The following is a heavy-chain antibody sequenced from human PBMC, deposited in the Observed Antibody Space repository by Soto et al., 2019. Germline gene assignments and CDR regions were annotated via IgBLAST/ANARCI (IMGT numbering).Heavy chain of an antibody. D-gene: IGHD3-16*01. V-gene: IGHV4-59*11. Sequence: SETLSLTCTVSGDSITTRYWSWIRQPPGKGLEWIGYIYNTGDNYTPSLMSRASMSLDTSKNLFSLRLRSVTAADTAVYYCAGGDHWRLVDYWGRGNLVTVSS. CDR1: GDSITTRY. CDR2: IYNTGD. J-gene: IGHJ4*02. CDR3: AGGDHWRLVDY.